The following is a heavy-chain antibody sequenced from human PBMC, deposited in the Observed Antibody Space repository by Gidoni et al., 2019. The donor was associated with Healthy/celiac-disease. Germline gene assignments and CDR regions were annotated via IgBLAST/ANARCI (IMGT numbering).Heavy chain of an antibody. CDR2: ISGSGGST. CDR1: RFPFSTYA. CDR3: AKVPLTMVRGVIITFFDY. Sequence: EVQLLASGGGLVQPGGSLRLSCAASRFPFSTYAMSWVRQAPGKGLEWVSAISGSGGSTYYADSVKGRFTISRDNSKNTLYLQMNSLRAEDTAVYYCAKVPLTMVRGVIITFFDYWGQGTLVTVSS. V-gene: IGHV3-23*01. D-gene: IGHD3-10*01. J-gene: IGHJ4*02.